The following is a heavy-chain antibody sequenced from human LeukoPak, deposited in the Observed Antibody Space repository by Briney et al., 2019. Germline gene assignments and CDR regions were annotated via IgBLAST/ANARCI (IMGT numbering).Heavy chain of an antibody. V-gene: IGHV1-69*01. CDR2: IIPIFGTA. J-gene: IGHJ3*02. Sequence: ASVKVPCKASGGTFSSYAISWVRQAPGQGLEWMGGIIPIFGTANYAQKFQGRVTITADESTSTAYMELSSLRSEDTAVYYCARDLKDDIFATDHAFDIWGQGTMVTVSS. CDR3: ARDLKDDIFATDHAFDI. D-gene: IGHD3-9*01. CDR1: GGTFSSYA.